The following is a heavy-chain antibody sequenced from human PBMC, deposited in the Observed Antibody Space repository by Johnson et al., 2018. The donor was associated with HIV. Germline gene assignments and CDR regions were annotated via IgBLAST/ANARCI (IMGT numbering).Heavy chain of an antibody. J-gene: IGHJ3*02. D-gene: IGHD3-10*01. Sequence: QVQLVESGGGVVQPGRSLRLSCVASGFTFSSYGMHWVRQAPGKGLDWVADISYDGSNKYYADSVKGRFTISRDNSKNTLYLQMNSLRAEDTAVYYCAREGKDAFDIWGQGTMVTVSS. CDR2: ISYDGSNK. V-gene: IGHV3-30*03. CDR1: GFTFSSYG. CDR3: AREGKDAFDI.